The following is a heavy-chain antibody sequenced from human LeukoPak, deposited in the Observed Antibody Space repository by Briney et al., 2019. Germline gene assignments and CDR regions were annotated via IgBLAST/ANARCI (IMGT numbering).Heavy chain of an antibody. CDR3: AELGITMIGGV. J-gene: IGHJ6*04. D-gene: IGHD3-10*02. V-gene: IGHV3-21*01. CDR2: ISSSSRYI. CDR1: EFTFSDYS. Sequence: GGSLRLSCAASEFTFSDYSMNWVRQAPGKGLEWVASISSSSRYIYYADSVKGRFTISRDNAKNSLYLQMNSLRAEDTAVYYCAELGITMIGGVWGKGTTVTISS.